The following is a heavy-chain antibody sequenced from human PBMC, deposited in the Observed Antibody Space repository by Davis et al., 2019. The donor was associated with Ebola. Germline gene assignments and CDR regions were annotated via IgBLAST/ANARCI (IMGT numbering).Heavy chain of an antibody. CDR1: GGAFSGYY. J-gene: IGHJ6*02. V-gene: IGHV4-34*01. Sequence: PSETLSLTCAVYGGAFSGYYWTWIRQTPGKGLEWIGELNHSGRTNYNPSLDSRVTVSVDTSKNQFSLNMTSVTAADSAIFYCARGAGIAAAGTYYGMDVWGQGTTVTVSS. D-gene: IGHD6-13*01. CDR2: LNHSGRT. CDR3: ARGAGIAAAGTYYGMDV.